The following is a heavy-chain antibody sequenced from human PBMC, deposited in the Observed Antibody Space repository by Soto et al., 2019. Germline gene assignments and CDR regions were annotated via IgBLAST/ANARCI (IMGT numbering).Heavy chain of an antibody. V-gene: IGHV1-69*04. J-gene: IGHJ4*01. Sequence: SVKVSCKASGGTFSSYTISWVRQAPGQGLEWMGRINPINGITNYSQKFQGRVTITRDKSASTAYMELSSLRSEDTAVYYCPRDKGSITMVRGVIPYLDYWGQ. CDR2: INPINGIT. CDR3: PRDKGSITMVRGVIPYLDY. CDR1: GGTFSSYT. D-gene: IGHD3-10*01.